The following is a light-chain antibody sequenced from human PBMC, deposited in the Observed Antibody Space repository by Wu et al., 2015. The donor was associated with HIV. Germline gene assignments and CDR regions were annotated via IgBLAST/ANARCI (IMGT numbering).Light chain of an antibody. CDR2: GAS. V-gene: IGKV3-20*01. CDR3: QQYDSSPFT. J-gene: IGKJ4*01. CDR1: QSVSSSY. Sequence: EIVVTQSPGTLSLSPGERATLSCRASQSVSSSYLAWYQQRPGQAPRLLIYGASSRVTGIPDRFSGSGSGTDFTLTISRLEPEDFAVYYCQQYDSSPFTFGGGTKVEIK.